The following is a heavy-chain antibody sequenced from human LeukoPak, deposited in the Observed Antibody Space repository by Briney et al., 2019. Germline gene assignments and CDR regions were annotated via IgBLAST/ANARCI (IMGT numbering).Heavy chain of an antibody. CDR2: IKQDGSEK. J-gene: IGHJ3*02. D-gene: IGHD4-23*01. Sequence: GGSLRLSCAASGFTFSSYWMSWVRQAPGKGLEWVANIKQDGSEKYYVDSVKGRFAISRDNAKNSLYLQMNSLRAEDTAVYYCAREEAPVVTIPNDAFDIWGQGTMVTVSS. CDR3: AREEAPVVTIPNDAFDI. V-gene: IGHV3-7*01. CDR1: GFTFSSYW.